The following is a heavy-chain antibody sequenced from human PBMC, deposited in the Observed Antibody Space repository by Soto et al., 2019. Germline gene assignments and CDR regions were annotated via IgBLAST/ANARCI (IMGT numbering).Heavy chain of an antibody. J-gene: IGHJ3*02. V-gene: IGHV4-34*01. CDR2: INHSGST. CDR1: GGSLSGYY. CDR3: ASPAHLGELSRDI. D-gene: IGHD3-16*02. Sequence: PSETLSLTCAVYGGSLSGYYWSWIRQPPGKGLEWIGEINHSGSTNYNPSLKSRVTISVDTSKNQFSLKLSSVTAADTAVYYCASPAHLGELSRDIWGQGTMVTVSS.